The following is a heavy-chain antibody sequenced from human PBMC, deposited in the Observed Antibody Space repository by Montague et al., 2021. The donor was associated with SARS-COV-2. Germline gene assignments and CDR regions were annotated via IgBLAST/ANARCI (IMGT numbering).Heavy chain of an antibody. CDR2: IYPGDSDT. D-gene: IGHD2-15*01. Sequence: QSGAEVKKPGESLKISCKGSGYSFTSYWIDWVRQMPGKGLEWMGIIYPGDSDTRYSPSFHGQVTISADKSISTAYLQWGSLKASDTAMYYCARHPRYCSGGNCYSGGEFDYWGQGTLVTVSS. CDR1: GYSFTSYW. CDR3: ARHPRYCSGGNCYSGGEFDY. V-gene: IGHV5-51*01. J-gene: IGHJ4*02.